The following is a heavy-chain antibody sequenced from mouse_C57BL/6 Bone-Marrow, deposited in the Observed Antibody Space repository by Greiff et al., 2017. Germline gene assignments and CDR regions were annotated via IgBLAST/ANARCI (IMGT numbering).Heavy chain of an antibody. CDR3: ARSSWFAY. Sequence: QVQLQQPGAELVMPGASVKLSCTASGFTFTSYWMHWVKQRPGQGLEWIGEIDPSDSYNNYKRMFKGKSTWTVDKSSSTAYMQLSSLTSEDSAVYYCARSSWFAYWGQGTLVTVTA. CDR1: GFTFTSYW. J-gene: IGHJ3*01. V-gene: IGHV1-69*01. CDR2: IDPSDSYN.